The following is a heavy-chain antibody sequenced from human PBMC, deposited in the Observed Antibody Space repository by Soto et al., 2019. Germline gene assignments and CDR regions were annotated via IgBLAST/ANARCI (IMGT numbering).Heavy chain of an antibody. CDR2: IYWNEDK. J-gene: IGHJ4*02. D-gene: IGHD2-8*01. CDR1: AFSLSTNGVG. V-gene: IGHV2-5*01. Sequence: SGPTLVNPTQTLTLTCTFSAFSLSTNGVGVGWIRQPPGKPLEWLAVIYWNEDKRYSRSLKSRLSITKDTSKNQVVLTMTTMDPVDTATYYCVHTVMVHTITGGHYLDYWGPGILVTVSS. CDR3: VHTVMVHTITGGHYLDY.